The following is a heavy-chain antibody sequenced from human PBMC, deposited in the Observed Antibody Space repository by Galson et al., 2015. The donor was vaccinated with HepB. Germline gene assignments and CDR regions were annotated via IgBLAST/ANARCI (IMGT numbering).Heavy chain of an antibody. J-gene: IGHJ4*02. D-gene: IGHD6-13*01. CDR3: AKGRAAAVDYFDY. V-gene: IGHV3-23*01. Sequence: SLRLSCAASGFTFSSYDMSWVRQAPGKGLEWVSVVGGSGGSTYYADSVKGRFTISRDNSKNTLYLQMNSLRAEDTAIYYCAKGRAAAVDYFDYWGQGTLVTVSS. CDR1: GFTFSSYD. CDR2: VGGSGGST.